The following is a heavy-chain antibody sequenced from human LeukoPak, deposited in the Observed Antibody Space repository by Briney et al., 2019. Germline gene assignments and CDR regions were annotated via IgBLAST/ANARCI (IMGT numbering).Heavy chain of an antibody. D-gene: IGHD1-26*01. CDR1: GLTVSSNY. J-gene: IGHJ4*02. CDR3: ATEWELRY. Sequence: GGPLRLSCAASGLTVSSNYLSWLRQVPGKGLEWVSIIYSGGFTYYADSVKGRFTISRDNSKNTFYLQMISLRADDTAVYYCATEWELRYWGQGTLVTVSS. V-gene: IGHV3-66*01. CDR2: IYSGGFT.